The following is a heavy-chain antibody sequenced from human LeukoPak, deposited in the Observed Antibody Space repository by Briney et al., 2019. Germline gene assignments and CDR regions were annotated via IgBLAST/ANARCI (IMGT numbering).Heavy chain of an antibody. J-gene: IGHJ4*02. CDR3: ARGYCSSTSCYLFDY. CDR1: GGSISSSNW. V-gene: IGHV4-4*02. Sequence: SETLSLTCAVSGGSISSSNWWSWVRQPPGQGLEWIGEIYHSGSTNYNPSLKSRVTISVDKSKNQFSLKLSSVTAADTAVYYCARGYCSSTSCYLFDYWGQGTLVTVSS. CDR2: IYHSGST. D-gene: IGHD2-2*01.